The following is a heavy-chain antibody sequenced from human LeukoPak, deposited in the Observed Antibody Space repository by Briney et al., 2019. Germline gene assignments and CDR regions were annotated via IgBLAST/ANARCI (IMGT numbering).Heavy chain of an antibody. CDR1: GFTFSYYA. Sequence: GGSQRLSCAASGFTFSYYAMSWVRQTPTKGLEWVSTIIGSGDSTYYVDSVKGRFTISRDNSKNTLYLQMNSLRAEDTAVYYCAHVISGYSAYDWHRGYYFNSWGQGTLVTVSS. V-gene: IGHV3-23*01. J-gene: IGHJ4*02. CDR3: AHVISGYSAYDWHRGYYFNS. D-gene: IGHD5-12*01. CDR2: IIGSGDST.